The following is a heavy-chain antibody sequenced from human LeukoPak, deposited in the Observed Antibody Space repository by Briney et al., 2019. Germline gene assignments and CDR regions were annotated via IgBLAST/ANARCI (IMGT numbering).Heavy chain of an antibody. D-gene: IGHD1-1*01. V-gene: IGHV1-8*01. CDR2: MNPNTGNT. J-gene: IGHJ4*02. Sequence: GASVKVSCKAYGYTFTSQDINWVRQATGQGLEWMGWMNPNTGNTGHAQKFQGRVTMTRDTSIDTAYMELHSLRSEDTAVYYCARGYSPTMRTTGNDYWGQGTLVIVSS. CDR3: ARGYSPTMRTTGNDY. CDR1: GYTFTSQD.